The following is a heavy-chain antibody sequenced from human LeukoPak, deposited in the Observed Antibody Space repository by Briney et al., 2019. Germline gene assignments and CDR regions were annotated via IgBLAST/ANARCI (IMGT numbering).Heavy chain of an antibody. CDR1: GGSISSYY. CDR2: IYYSGST. V-gene: IGHV4-59*08. D-gene: IGHD2-8*01. CDR3: ARLKGVLGAFDI. J-gene: IGHJ3*02. Sequence: PSETLSLTCTVSGGSISSYYWSWIRQPPGKGLEWIGYIYYSGSTNYNPSLKSRVTISVDTSKNQFSLKLSSVTAADTAVYYCARLKGVLGAFDIWGQGTMVTVSP.